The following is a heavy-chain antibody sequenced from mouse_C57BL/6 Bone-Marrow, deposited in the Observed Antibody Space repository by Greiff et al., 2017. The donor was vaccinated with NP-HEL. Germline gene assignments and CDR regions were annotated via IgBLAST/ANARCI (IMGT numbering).Heavy chain of an antibody. V-gene: IGHV5-6*02. CDR3: ARRNYYGSSYPFAY. J-gene: IGHJ3*01. D-gene: IGHD1-1*01. CDR1: GFTFSSYG. CDR2: ISSGGSYT. Sequence: EVKLVESGGDLVKPGGSLKLSCAASGFTFSSYGMSWVRQTPDKRLEWVATISSGGSYTYYPDSVKGRFTLSRDNAKNTLYLQMSSLKSEDTAMYDCARRNYYGSSYPFAYWGQGTLVTVSA.